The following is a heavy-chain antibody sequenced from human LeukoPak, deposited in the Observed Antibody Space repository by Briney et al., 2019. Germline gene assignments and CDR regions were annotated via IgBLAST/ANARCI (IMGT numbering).Heavy chain of an antibody. V-gene: IGHV1-18*01. CDR3: ARVRDYGGIGEDY. CDR2: ISAYNGNT. Sequence: ASVKVSCKASGGTFSSYAISWVRQAPGQGLECMGWISAYNGNTNYAQRFQGRVTMTTDTSTSTAYMELRSLRSDDTAVYYCARVRDYGGIGEDYWGQGTLVTVSS. D-gene: IGHD3-16*01. CDR1: GGTFSSYA. J-gene: IGHJ4*02.